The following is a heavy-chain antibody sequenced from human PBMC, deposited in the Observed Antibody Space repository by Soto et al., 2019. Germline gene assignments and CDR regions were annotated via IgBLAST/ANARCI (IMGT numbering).Heavy chain of an antibody. Sequence: ASVKVSCKASGYTFTGYYMHWVRQAPGQGLEWMGWINPNSGGTNYAQKFQGWVTMTRDKSISTAYMELSRLRSDDTAVYYCAREFIEPGLAAHNADAFDIWGQGTMVTVSS. CDR3: AREFIEPGLAAHNADAFDI. V-gene: IGHV1-2*04. D-gene: IGHD2-15*01. CDR2: INPNSGGT. J-gene: IGHJ3*02. CDR1: GYTFTGYY.